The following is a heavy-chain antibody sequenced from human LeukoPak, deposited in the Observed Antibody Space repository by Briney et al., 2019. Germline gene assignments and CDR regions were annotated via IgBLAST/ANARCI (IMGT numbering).Heavy chain of an antibody. D-gene: IGHD6-13*01. CDR1: GGSISSSSYY. J-gene: IGHJ4*02. CDR2: IYYSGST. Sequence: SETPSLTCTVSGGSISSSSYYWVWIRQPPGKGLEWIGSIYYSGSTYYNPSLKSRVTISVDTSKNQFSLKLSSVTAADTAVYYCARGGSSSCDYWGQGTLVTVSS. CDR3: ARGGSSSCDY. V-gene: IGHV4-39*01.